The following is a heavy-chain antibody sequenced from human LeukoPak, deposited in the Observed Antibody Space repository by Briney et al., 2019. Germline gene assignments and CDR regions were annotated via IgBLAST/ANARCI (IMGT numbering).Heavy chain of an antibody. D-gene: IGHD6-6*01. V-gene: IGHV5-51*01. CDR3: ARHALGSSSSWFDP. Sequence: GESLKISCKGSGYSFTSYWIGWVRQMPGKGLEWMGIIYPGDSDTRHSPSFQGQVTISADKSISTPYLQWSSLKASDTPMYYCARHALGSSSSWFDPWGQGTLVTVSS. CDR2: IYPGDSDT. J-gene: IGHJ5*02. CDR1: GYSFTSYW.